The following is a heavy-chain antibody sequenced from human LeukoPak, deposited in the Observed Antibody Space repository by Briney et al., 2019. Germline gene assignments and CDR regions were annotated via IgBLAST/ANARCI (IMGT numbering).Heavy chain of an antibody. CDR2: ISYDGSNK. CDR1: GFTFSSCG. Sequence: GGSLRLSCAASGFTFSSCGMSWVRQAPGKGLEWVAVISYDGSNKYYADSVKGRFTISRDNSKNTLYLQMNSLRAEDTAVYYCARGIRYSSYDYWGQGTLVTVSS. CDR3: ARGIRYSSYDY. V-gene: IGHV3-30*03. D-gene: IGHD6-19*01. J-gene: IGHJ4*02.